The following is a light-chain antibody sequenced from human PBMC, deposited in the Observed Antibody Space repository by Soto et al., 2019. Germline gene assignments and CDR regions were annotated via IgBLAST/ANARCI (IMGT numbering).Light chain of an antibody. Sequence: DIQMTQSPSTLSASVGDRVTITCRARQSISSWLAWYQQKPGKAPNLLIYYASSLESGVPSRFSGSGSGTEFPLAISSLQPDDFATYYCQQYNSYPYTFGQGTKLEIK. CDR2: YAS. V-gene: IGKV1-5*01. J-gene: IGKJ2*01. CDR1: QSISSW. CDR3: QQYNSYPYT.